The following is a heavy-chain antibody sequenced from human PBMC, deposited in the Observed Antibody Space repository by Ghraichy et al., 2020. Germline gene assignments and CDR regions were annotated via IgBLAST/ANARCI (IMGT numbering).Heavy chain of an antibody. CDR1: GGSISSSNW. J-gene: IGHJ3*02. CDR2: IYHSGST. D-gene: IGHD6-6*01. CDR3: ARVPSSSSTDDAFDI. Sequence: SETLSLTCAVSGGSISSSNWWSWVRQPPGKRLEWIGEIYHSGSTNYNPSLKSRVTISVDKSKNQFSLKLSSVTAADTAVYYCARVPSSSSTDDAFDIWGQGTMVTVSS. V-gene: IGHV4-4*02.